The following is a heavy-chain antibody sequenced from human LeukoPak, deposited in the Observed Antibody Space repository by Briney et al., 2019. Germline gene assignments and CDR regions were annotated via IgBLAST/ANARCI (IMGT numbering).Heavy chain of an antibody. CDR2: INPSGGTT. D-gene: IGHD4-17*01. Sequence: ASVKVSCKASGYTFITYYMHWVRQAPGQGLEWMGVINPSGGTTSYAQKFQARVTMTRDTSTSTVYMELSSLRSEDTAVYYCARGTGLGGDYVSNWGQRTLVTVSS. V-gene: IGHV1-46*01. CDR3: ARGTGLGGDYVSN. J-gene: IGHJ4*02. CDR1: GYTFITYY.